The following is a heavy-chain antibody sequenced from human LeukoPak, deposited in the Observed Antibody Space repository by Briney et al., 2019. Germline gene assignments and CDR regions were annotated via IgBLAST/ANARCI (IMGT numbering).Heavy chain of an antibody. D-gene: IGHD3-10*01. V-gene: IGHV4-59*12. CDR2: MSYSGST. Sequence: SETLSLTCSVFGGYISGYYWSWIRQSPGKGLEWIAFMSYSGSTSYNPSLKSRVTISLDTSKNQFSLKLSSVTAADTAVYFCARDFLQGVRGNTGGSFDYWGQGTLVTVSS. CDR3: ARDFLQGVRGNTGGSFDY. CDR1: GGYISGYY. J-gene: IGHJ4*02.